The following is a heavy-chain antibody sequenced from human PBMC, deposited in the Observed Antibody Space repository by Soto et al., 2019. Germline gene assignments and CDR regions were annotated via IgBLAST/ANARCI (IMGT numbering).Heavy chain of an antibody. V-gene: IGHV3-30*03. D-gene: IGHD1-7*01. CDR1: GFTFSSYG. CDR2: ILNDGNNK. Sequence: QVQLVESGGGVVQPGTSLRLSCAASGFTFSSYGMHWVRQAPGKGLEWVAVILNDGNNKYYADSVKGRFTISRDNCNNTRYVQMNSLRADDTAVYCCASLITGTARGIDLWGQGTLVTVSS. J-gene: IGHJ5*02. CDR3: ASLITGTARGIDL.